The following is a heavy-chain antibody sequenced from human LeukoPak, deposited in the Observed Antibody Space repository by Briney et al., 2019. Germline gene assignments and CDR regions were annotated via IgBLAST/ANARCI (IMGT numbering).Heavy chain of an antibody. CDR3: ARDLGYYDSSGYYYEGSDY. V-gene: IGHV1-69*05. Sequence: SVKVSCKASGGTFSSYAISWVRQAPGQGLEWMGGIIPIFGTANYAQKFQGRVTITTDESTSAAYMELSSLRSEDTAVYYCARDLGYYDSSGYYYEGSDYWGQGTLVTVSS. CDR1: GGTFSSYA. CDR2: IIPIFGTA. D-gene: IGHD3-22*01. J-gene: IGHJ4*02.